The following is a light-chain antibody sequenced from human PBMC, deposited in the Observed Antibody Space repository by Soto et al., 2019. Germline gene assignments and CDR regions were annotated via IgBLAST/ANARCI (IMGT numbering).Light chain of an antibody. V-gene: IGKV3-15*01. CDR2: GAY. CDR3: LQYDNWPPAT. Sequence: ETVMTQSPASLSLSPGERATLSCRASQSVSSHLAWYQQKPGQAPRLLIYGAYTRATAIPARFSGSGSGTEFTLTISSLQSEDFAVYYCLQYDNWPPATFGQGTRLEIK. J-gene: IGKJ5*01. CDR1: QSVSSH.